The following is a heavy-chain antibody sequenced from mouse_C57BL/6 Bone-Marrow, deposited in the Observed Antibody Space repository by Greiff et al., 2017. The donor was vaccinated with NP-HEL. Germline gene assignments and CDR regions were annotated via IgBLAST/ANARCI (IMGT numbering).Heavy chain of an antibody. CDR1: GFTFSDYG. Sequence: EVQLQQSGGGLVKPGGSLKLSCAASGFTFSDYGMHWVRQAPEKGLEWVAYISSGSSTIYYADTVKGRFTISRDNAKNTLFLQMTSLRSEDTAMYYCARSGRYFDVWGTGTTVTVSS. J-gene: IGHJ1*03. D-gene: IGHD3-1*01. V-gene: IGHV5-17*01. CDR2: ISSGSSTI. CDR3: ARSGRYFDV.